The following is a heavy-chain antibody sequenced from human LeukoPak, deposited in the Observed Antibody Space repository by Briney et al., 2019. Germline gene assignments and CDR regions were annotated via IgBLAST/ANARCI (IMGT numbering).Heavy chain of an antibody. CDR2: ISSSGSTI. V-gene: IGHV3-48*03. J-gene: IGHJ4*02. CDR3: AREKVGAIL. CDR1: GFTFSSYE. D-gene: IGHD1-26*01. Sequence: GGSLRLSCAASGFTFSSYEMNWVRQAPGKGLEWVSYISSSGSTIYYADSVKGRFTISRDNAKNSLYLQMNSLRAEATAVYYCAREKVGAILWGQGTLVTVSS.